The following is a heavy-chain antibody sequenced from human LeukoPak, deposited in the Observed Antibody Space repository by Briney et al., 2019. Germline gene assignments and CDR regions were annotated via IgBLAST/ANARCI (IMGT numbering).Heavy chain of an antibody. Sequence: TSETLSLTCAVYGGSFSGYYWSWIRQPPGKGLEWIGEINHSGSTNYNPSLKSRVTISVDTSKNQFSLKLSSVTAADTAVYYCARVNYYDSSPFGDYWGQGTLVTVSS. D-gene: IGHD3-22*01. J-gene: IGHJ4*02. CDR2: INHSGST. CDR3: ARVNYYDSSPFGDY. CDR1: GGSFSGYY. V-gene: IGHV4-34*01.